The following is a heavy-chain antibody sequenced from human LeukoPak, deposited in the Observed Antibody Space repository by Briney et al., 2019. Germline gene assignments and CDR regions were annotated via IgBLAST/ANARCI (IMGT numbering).Heavy chain of an antibody. J-gene: IGHJ6*02. V-gene: IGHV1-69*13. CDR1: GGTFSSYA. CDR2: IIPIFGTA. D-gene: IGHD3-3*01. Sequence: GASVKVSCKASGGTFSSYAISWVRQAPGQGLEWMGGIIPIFGTANYAQKFQGRVTITADESTSTAYMELSSLRSEDTALYYCARGAVWSGYLVYGMDVWGQGTTVTVSS. CDR3: ARGAVWSGYLVYGMDV.